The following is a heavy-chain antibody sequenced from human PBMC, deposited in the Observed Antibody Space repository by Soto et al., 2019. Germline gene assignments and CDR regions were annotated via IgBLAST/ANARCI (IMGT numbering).Heavy chain of an antibody. CDR1: GGSFSGYY. CDR2: INHSGST. Sequence: PSETLSLTCAVYGGSFSGYYWSWIRQPPGKGLEWIGEINHSGSTNYNPSLKSRVTISVDTSKNQFSLKLSSVTAADTAGYYCARGASLGIAARYFDYWGQGTQVTVSS. D-gene: IGHD6-6*01. J-gene: IGHJ4*02. V-gene: IGHV4-34*01. CDR3: ARGASLGIAARYFDY.